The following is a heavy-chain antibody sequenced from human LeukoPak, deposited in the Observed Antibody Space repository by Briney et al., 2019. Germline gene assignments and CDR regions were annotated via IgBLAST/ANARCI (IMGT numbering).Heavy chain of an antibody. J-gene: IGHJ5*02. CDR1: GGSFSGYY. Sequence: SETLSLTCAVYGGSFSGYYWSWIRQPPGKGLEWIGEINHSGSTNYNPSLKSRVTISVDTSQNQFSLKLSSVTAADTAVYYCARRFGGTDVSLNWNDGFLPWGQGTLVTVSS. CDR2: INHSGST. CDR3: ARRFGGTDVSLNWNDGFLP. D-gene: IGHD1-1*01. V-gene: IGHV4-34*01.